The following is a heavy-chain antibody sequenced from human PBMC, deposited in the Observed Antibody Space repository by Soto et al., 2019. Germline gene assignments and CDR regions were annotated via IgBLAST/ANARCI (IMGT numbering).Heavy chain of an antibody. CDR2: IYYSGST. CDR3: ARVSYYYDSSGYYHNAFDI. Sequence: SETLSLTCTVSGGSISSGCYYWSWIRQHPGKGLEWIGYIYYSGSTYYNPSLKSRVTISVDTSKNQFSLKLSSVTAADTAVYCSARVSYYYDSSGYYHNAFDIWGQRTMVTVSS. V-gene: IGHV4-31*03. D-gene: IGHD3-22*01. CDR1: GGSISSGCYY. J-gene: IGHJ3*02.